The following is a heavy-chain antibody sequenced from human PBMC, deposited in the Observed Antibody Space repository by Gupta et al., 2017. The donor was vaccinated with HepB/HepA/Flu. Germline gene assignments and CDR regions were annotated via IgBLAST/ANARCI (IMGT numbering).Heavy chain of an antibody. CDR3: ARSTTSSHNDY. D-gene: IGHD2-2*01. CDR2: INPSNAGT. J-gene: IGHJ4*02. V-gene: IGHV1-2*02. Sequence: QVQLVQSGAEVKEPGASVKVSCKASGYTFTAYYIPWVRQAPGQGLEWMAWINPSNAGTRDAQKFQGRVTVTRDTSISTAYMELNRLISDDTAVYYCARSTTSSHNDYWGQGTLVSVSS. CDR1: GYTFTAYY.